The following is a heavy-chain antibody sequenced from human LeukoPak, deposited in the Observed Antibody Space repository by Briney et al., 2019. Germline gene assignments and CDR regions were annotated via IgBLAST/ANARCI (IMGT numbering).Heavy chain of an antibody. CDR3: ARAYGDRGAFDY. V-gene: IGHV4-38-2*02. Sequence: PSETLSLTCTVSGGSISGYYWGWIRQPLGKGLEWIGSIYHSGSTYYNPSLKSRVTISVDTSKNQFSLKLNSVTAADTAVYYCARAYGDRGAFDYWGQGTLVTVSS. J-gene: IGHJ4*02. D-gene: IGHD4-17*01. CDR2: IYHSGST. CDR1: GGSISGYY.